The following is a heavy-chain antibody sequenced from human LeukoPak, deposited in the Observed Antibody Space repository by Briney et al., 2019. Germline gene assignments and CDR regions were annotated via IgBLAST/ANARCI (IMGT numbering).Heavy chain of an antibody. Sequence: SETLSLTCTVSGGSISSGSYYWSWIRQPAGKGLEWIGRIYTSGSTNYNPSLKSRVTISVDTSKNQFSLKLSSVTAADTAVYYCARHQWVPAFDIWGQGTMVTVSS. CDR2: IYTSGST. D-gene: IGHD1-26*01. J-gene: IGHJ3*02. CDR3: ARHQWVPAFDI. CDR1: GGSISSGSYY. V-gene: IGHV4-61*02.